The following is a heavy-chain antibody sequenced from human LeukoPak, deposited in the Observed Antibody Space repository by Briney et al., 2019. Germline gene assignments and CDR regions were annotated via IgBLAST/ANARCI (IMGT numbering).Heavy chain of an antibody. J-gene: IGHJ4*02. CDR2: IYPGDSDT. Sequence: GESLKISCKGSGYSFTSYWIGWVRQMPGKGLEWMGIIYPGDSDTRYSPSFQGQVTISADKSISTAYLQWSSLKASDTAMYYCARGAEVYSGYDSGFDYWGQGTLVTVSS. V-gene: IGHV5-51*01. CDR1: GYSFTSYW. CDR3: ARGAEVYSGYDSGFDY. D-gene: IGHD5-12*01.